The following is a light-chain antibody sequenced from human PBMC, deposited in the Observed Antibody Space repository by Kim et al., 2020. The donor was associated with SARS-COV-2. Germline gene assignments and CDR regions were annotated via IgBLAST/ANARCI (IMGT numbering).Light chain of an antibody. CDR1: QSISSY. J-gene: IGKJ4*01. CDR2: AAS. Sequence: SASVGDRVTITCRASQSISSYLNWYQQKPGKAPKLLIYAASSLQSGVPSRFSGSGSGTDFTLSISSLQPEDFATYYCQQSYRTPLTFGGGTKLEI. V-gene: IGKV1-39*01. CDR3: QQSYRTPLT.